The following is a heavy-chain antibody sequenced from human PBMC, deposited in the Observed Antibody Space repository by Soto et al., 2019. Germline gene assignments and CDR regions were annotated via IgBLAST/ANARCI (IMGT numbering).Heavy chain of an antibody. CDR3: EGVTWLRGMDV. Sequence: SQTLSLTCAISGDSVSSNSGAWNWIRQSPSRGLEWLGRTYYRSRWSFDYALSVKSRVTIDPDTSKNQFSLHLDSLTPEDTAVYYCEGVTWLRGMDVGGPGATLTVYS. V-gene: IGHV6-1*01. J-gene: IGHJ6*02. CDR1: GDSVSSNSGA. CDR2: TYYRSRWSF. D-gene: IGHD3-10*01.